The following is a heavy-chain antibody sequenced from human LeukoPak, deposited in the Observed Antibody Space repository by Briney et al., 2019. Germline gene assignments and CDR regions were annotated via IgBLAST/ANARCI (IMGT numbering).Heavy chain of an antibody. CDR3: ARDPYYSSSSPYFDY. Sequence: GGSLRLSCAASGSTFDDYAMHWVRQVTGKGLEWVSGISWNSGNIEYADSVKGRFTISRDNAKKSLFLQMNSLRADDTALYYCARDPYYSSSSPYFDYWGQGVLVTVSS. D-gene: IGHD6-6*01. V-gene: IGHV3-9*01. CDR2: ISWNSGNI. J-gene: IGHJ4*02. CDR1: GSTFDDYA.